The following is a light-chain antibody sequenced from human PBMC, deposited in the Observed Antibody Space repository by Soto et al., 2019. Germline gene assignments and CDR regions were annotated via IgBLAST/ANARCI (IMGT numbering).Light chain of an antibody. CDR2: DAS. CDR3: QQYNSYSGGT. J-gene: IGKJ1*01. Sequence: DIPMTQSPSTLSASVGDRVTITCRASQSISSWLAWYQQKPGKAPKLLIYDASSLESGVPSRFSGSGSGTDFTLTISSLQPDDFATYYCQQYNSYSGGTFGQGTKVEIK. V-gene: IGKV1-5*01. CDR1: QSISSW.